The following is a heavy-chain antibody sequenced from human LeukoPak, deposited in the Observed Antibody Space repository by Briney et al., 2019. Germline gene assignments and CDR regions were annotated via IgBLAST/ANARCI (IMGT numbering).Heavy chain of an antibody. V-gene: IGHV1-18*01. Sequence: ASVKVSCKASGYTFTSYGISWVRQAPGQGLEWMGWISAYNGNTNYAQKFQGRVTMTRNTSISTAYMELSSLRSEDTAVYYCARGQGPVLRYFDWLYYPRGGTDIWGQGTMVTVSS. CDR2: ISAYNGNT. CDR1: GYTFTSYG. J-gene: IGHJ3*02. CDR3: ARGQGPVLRYFDWLYYPRGGTDI. D-gene: IGHD3-9*01.